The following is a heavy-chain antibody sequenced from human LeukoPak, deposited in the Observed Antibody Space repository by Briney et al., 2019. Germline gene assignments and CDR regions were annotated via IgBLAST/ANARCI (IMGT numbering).Heavy chain of an antibody. J-gene: IGHJ4*02. CDR3: AREAFLPDY. D-gene: IGHD2/OR15-2a*01. CDR2: ISSSGSTI. Sequence: GGSLRLSCAASGFTFSSYEMNWVRQAPGKGLEWVSYISSSGSTIYYADSVKGRFTISRDNAKNSLYLQMNSLRAEDTAVYYCAREAFLPDYWGQGTLVTVSS. CDR1: GFTFSSYE. V-gene: IGHV3-48*03.